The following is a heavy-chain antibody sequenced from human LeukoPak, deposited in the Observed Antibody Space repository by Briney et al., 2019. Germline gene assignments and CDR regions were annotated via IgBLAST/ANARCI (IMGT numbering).Heavy chain of an antibody. CDR2: INSDASST. CDR3: VRAGRIAVAGHNWFDP. Sequence: PSETLSLTCTVSGGSIRSATYYWGWIRQPPEKGLEWVSRINSDASSTTYGDSVKGRFTISRDNAKNTVYLQMNSLRAEDTAVYYCVRAGRIAVAGHNWFDPWGQGTLVTVSS. D-gene: IGHD6-19*01. CDR1: GGSIRSATYY. J-gene: IGHJ5*02. V-gene: IGHV3-74*03.